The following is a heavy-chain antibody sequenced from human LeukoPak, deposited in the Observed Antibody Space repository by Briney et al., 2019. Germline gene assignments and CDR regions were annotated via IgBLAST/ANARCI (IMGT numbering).Heavy chain of an antibody. J-gene: IGHJ3*02. CDR2: ISYDGTHE. D-gene: IGHD6-19*01. CDR3: ARGARGSGWRVFDI. V-gene: IGHV3-30*04. Sequence: GGSLRLSCAASGFTFSSYAMHWVGQAPGKGLEWVALISYDGTHEYYADSVKGRFTISRDNSKNTLYLQMNSLRVEDTAVYYCARGARGSGWRVFDIWGQGTMGTVSS. CDR1: GFTFSSYA.